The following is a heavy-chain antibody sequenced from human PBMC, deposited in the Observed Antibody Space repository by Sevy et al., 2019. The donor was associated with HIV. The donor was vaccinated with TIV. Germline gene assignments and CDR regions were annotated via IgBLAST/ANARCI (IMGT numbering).Heavy chain of an antibody. D-gene: IGHD5-12*01. Sequence: SETLSLTCTVSGGSISSYYWSWIRQPPGKGLEWIVYIYYSGSTNYNPSLKSRVTISVDTSKNQFSLKLSSVTAADTAVYYCARGGGYSGYEYYGMDVWGQGTTVTVSS. V-gene: IGHV4-59*01. J-gene: IGHJ6*02. CDR2: IYYSGST. CDR3: ARGGGYSGYEYYGMDV. CDR1: GGSISSYY.